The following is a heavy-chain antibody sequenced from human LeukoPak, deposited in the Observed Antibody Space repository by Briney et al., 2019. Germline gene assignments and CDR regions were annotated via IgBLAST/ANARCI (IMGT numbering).Heavy chain of an antibody. CDR1: GFTFVNYW. Sequence: PGGSLRLSCAASGFTFVNYWCTWVRQAPGQGLEWVANIKQDGREKHYVDSVKGRFTISRDNAKNSLYLQMNSLRAEDTAVYYCARDRQIAYWGQGTLVTVSS. CDR3: ARDRQIAY. CDR2: IKQDGREK. J-gene: IGHJ4*02. V-gene: IGHV3-7*01.